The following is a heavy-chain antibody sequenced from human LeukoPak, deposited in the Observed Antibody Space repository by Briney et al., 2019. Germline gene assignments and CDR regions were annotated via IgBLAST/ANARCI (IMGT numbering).Heavy chain of an antibody. CDR3: AGGRSDVTMVVGVITGFSYYLVF. Sequence: PSKTLSLTCAVYGGSFSGYYWTWIRQTPEKGLEWIGEMNPRGSTNYNPSLKSRVTISVDTSKNTFSLELSSVTAADTAVYYCAGGRSDVTMVVGVITGFSYYLVFWGKGTTVTVS. V-gene: IGHV4-34*01. D-gene: IGHD3-22*01. CDR1: GGSFSGYY. CDR2: MNPRGST. J-gene: IGHJ6*03.